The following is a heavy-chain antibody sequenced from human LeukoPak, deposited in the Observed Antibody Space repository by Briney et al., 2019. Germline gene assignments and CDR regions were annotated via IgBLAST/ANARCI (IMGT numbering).Heavy chain of an antibody. V-gene: IGHV3-15*01. CDR3: TTDYYDSSGYFGLHDAFDI. D-gene: IGHD3-22*01. CDR2: IKSKTDGGTT. J-gene: IGHJ3*02. CDR1: GFTFSSYA. Sequence: GGSLRLSCAASGFTFSSYAMSWVRQAPGKGLEWVGRIKSKTDGGTTDYAAPVKGRFTISRDDSKNTLYLQMNSLKTEDTAVYYCTTDYYDSSGYFGLHDAFDIWGQGTMVTVSS.